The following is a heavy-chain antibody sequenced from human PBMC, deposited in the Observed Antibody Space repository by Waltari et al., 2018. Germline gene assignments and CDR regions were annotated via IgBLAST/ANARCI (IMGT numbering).Heavy chain of an antibody. CDR3: AKGIGDCSGGSCFGMDV. D-gene: IGHD2-15*01. V-gene: IGHV3-23*01. CDR1: GFTFSSYA. CDR2: ISGSGGST. J-gene: IGHJ6*02. Sequence: EVQLLESGGGLVQPGGSLRLSCAASGFTFSSYAMSWVRQAPGKGLEWVSAISGSGGSTYYADSVKGRFTISRDNSKNTLYLQMNSLRAEDTAVYYCAKGIGDCSGGSCFGMDVWGQGTTVTVSS.